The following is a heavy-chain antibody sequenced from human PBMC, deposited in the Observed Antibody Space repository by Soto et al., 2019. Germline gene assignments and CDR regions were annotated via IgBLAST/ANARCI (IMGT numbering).Heavy chain of an antibody. CDR1: CYTFSNYG. J-gene: IGHJ5*02. V-gene: IGHV1-18*01. Sequence: GASVQVSCKPSCYTFSNYGITWVRQAPGQPLEWLGWISLYSDGTNYAQKFQGRVSMTTDTSTTTAYMELRSLRSDDTAVYYCARVVPGAEAWFGPWGQGTLVTVSS. CDR3: ARVVPGAEAWFGP. D-gene: IGHD2-2*01. CDR2: ISLYSDGT.